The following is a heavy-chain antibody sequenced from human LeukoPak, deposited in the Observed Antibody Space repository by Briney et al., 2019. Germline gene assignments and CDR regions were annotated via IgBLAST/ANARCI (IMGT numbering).Heavy chain of an antibody. D-gene: IGHD3-10*01. J-gene: IGHJ6*02. CDR2: IYYSGST. CDR3: ARDGMTMVRGVTYYYYGMDV. Sequence: SETLSLTCAVYGGSFSGYYWSWIRQHPGKGLEWIGYIYYSGSTYYNPSLKSRVTISVDTSKNQFSLKLSSVTAADTAVYYCARDGMTMVRGVTYYYYGMDVWGQGTTVTVSS. V-gene: IGHV4-31*11. CDR1: GGSFSGYY.